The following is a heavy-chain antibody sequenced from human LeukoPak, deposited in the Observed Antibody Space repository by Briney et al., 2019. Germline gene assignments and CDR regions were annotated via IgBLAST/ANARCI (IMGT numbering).Heavy chain of an antibody. CDR2: IYYSGST. Sequence: PSQTLSLTCTVSGGSISSGDHYWSWIRQPPGKGLEWIGYIYYSGSTYYNPSLKSRVTISVDTSKNQFSLKLSSVTAADTAVYYCARSPWVPAAIRWKDWFDPWGQGTLVTVSS. CDR3: ARSPWVPAAIRWKDWFDP. J-gene: IGHJ5*02. CDR1: GGSISSGDHY. V-gene: IGHV4-30-4*01. D-gene: IGHD2-2*01.